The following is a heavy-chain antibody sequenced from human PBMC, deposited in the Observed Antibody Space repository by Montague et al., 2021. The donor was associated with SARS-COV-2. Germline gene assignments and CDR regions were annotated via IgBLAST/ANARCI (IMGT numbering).Heavy chain of an antibody. CDR2: IVVCSGNT. Sequence: SVKVSCKASGFTFTSSAMQWVRQARGQRLEWIGWIVVCSGNTNYAQKFQERVTITRDMSTSTPYMELSSLRSEDTAVYYCAAAQLDILTGYGAFDIWGQGTMVTVSS. J-gene: IGHJ3*02. CDR1: GFTFTSSA. CDR3: AAAQLDILTGYGAFDI. D-gene: IGHD3-9*01. V-gene: IGHV1-58*02.